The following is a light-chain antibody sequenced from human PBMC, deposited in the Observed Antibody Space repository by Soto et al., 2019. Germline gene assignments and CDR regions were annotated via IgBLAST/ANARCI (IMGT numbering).Light chain of an antibody. V-gene: IGKV1-9*01. J-gene: IGKJ5*01. CDR1: QGISSY. CDR2: AAS. Sequence: IQLTQSPSSLSASVGDRVTITCRASQGISSYLAWYQQKPGKAPKLLIYAASTLQSGVPSRFSDSGSGTEFTLTISSLQPEDFATYYCQQLNSYPPTFGQGTRLEIK. CDR3: QQLNSYPPT.